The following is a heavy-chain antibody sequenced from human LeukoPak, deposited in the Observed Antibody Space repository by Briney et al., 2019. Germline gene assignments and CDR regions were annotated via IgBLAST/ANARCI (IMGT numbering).Heavy chain of an antibody. J-gene: IGHJ4*02. CDR2: ISWNSGSI. Sequence: SGGSLRLSCAASGFTFDDYAMHWVRQAPGKGLEWVSGISWNSGSIGYADSVKGRFTISRDNAKNSLYLQMNSLRAEDMALYYCAKGKDQFGGLDYWGQGTLVTVSS. V-gene: IGHV3-9*03. CDR3: AKGKDQFGGLDY. D-gene: IGHD3-10*01. CDR1: GFTFDDYA.